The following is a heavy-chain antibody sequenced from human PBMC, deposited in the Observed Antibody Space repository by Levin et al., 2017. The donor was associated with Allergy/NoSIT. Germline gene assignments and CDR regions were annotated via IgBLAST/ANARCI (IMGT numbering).Heavy chain of an antibody. CDR2: ITWDGYTT. CDR3: AKGLYGSGTYPFDY. CDR1: GFTFDDYA. V-gene: IGHV3-43D*04. Sequence: GGSLRLSCAASGFTFDDYAMHWVRQPPGKGLEWVSLITWDGYTTFYADSVKGRFTISRDNRKNSLYLQMNSLRAEDTALYYCAKGLYGSGTYPFDYWGQGTLVTVSS. D-gene: IGHD3-10*01. J-gene: IGHJ4*02.